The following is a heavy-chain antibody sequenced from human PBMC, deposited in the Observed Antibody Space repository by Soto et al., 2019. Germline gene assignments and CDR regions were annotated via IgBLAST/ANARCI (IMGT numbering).Heavy chain of an antibody. J-gene: IGHJ6*02. Sequence: GGSLRLSCTASGFTFGDYAMSWFRQAPGKGLEWVGFIRSKAYGGTTEYAASVKGRFTISRDDSKSIAYLQMNSPKTEDTAVYYCTQVKTYYDFWSGYYTDPYYYGMDVWGQGTTVTVSS. CDR1: GFTFGDYA. CDR3: TQVKTYYDFWSGYYTDPYYYGMDV. CDR2: IRSKAYGGTT. D-gene: IGHD3-3*01. V-gene: IGHV3-49*03.